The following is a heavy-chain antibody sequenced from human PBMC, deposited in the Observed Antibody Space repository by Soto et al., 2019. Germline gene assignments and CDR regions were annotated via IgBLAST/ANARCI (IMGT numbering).Heavy chain of an antibody. CDR3: ARVSYDFWSGYYYTYYFDY. Sequence: PSETLSLTCTVSGGSVSSGSYNWGWIRQPPGKGLEWIGFMYYSGSTNYTPSLKSRVTMSIDTSRNQFSLKLSSVTAADTAVYYCARVSYDFWSGYYYTYYFDYWGQGALVTVSS. V-gene: IGHV4-61*01. CDR1: GGSVSSGSYN. CDR2: MYYSGST. D-gene: IGHD3-3*01. J-gene: IGHJ4*02.